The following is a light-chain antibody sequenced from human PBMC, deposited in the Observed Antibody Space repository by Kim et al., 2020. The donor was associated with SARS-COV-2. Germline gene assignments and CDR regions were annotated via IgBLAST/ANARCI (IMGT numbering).Light chain of an antibody. CDR2: AAA. Sequence: SAAAADIVTIPRRDRQIIGTYLTWYHHNPGKAPKLLVYAAASVQSGIPSRGSGSRSRPAFTLANSSRQPEDCAAYYCKQSYRTAYTFGQGTKLEI. J-gene: IGKJ2*01. CDR3: KQSYRTAYT. CDR1: QIIGTY. V-gene: IGKV1-39*01.